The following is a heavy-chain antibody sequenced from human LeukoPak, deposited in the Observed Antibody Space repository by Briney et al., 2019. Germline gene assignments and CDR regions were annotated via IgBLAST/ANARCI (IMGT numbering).Heavy chain of an antibody. CDR1: GGSISSYY. J-gene: IGHJ4*02. CDR3: ARTGYSSGWLGDFDY. CDR2: IYYSGST. D-gene: IGHD6-19*01. Sequence: SETLSLTCTVSGGSISSYYWSWIRQPPGKGLEWIGYIYYSGSTNYNPSLKSRVTISVDTSKNQFSLKLSSVTAADTAVYYCARTGYSSGWLGDFDYWGQGTLVTVSS. V-gene: IGHV4-59*01.